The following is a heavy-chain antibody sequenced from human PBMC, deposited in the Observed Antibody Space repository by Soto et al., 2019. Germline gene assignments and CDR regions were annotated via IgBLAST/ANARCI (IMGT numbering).Heavy chain of an antibody. CDR1: GCSISSSNW. Sequence: CAVSGCSISSSNWWSWVRQPPGKGLEWIGEIYHSGSTNYNPSLKSRVTISVDKSKNQFSLKLSSVTAADTAVYYCARVSTYYYGSGSYYNPYDYWGQGTLVTVSS. V-gene: IGHV4-4*02. CDR2: IYHSGST. CDR3: ARVSTYYYGSGSYYNPYDY. J-gene: IGHJ4*02. D-gene: IGHD3-10*01.